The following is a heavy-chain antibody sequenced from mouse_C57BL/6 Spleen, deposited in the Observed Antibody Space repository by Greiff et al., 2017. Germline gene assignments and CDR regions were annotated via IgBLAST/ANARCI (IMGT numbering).Heavy chain of an antibody. D-gene: IGHD2-4*01. CDR2: IDPETGGT. V-gene: IGHV1-15*01. CDR3: TSPIYYDYDEGWFAY. CDR1: GYTFTDYE. Sequence: VQLQQSGAELVRPGASVTLSCKASGYTFTDYEMHWVKQTPVHGLEWIGAIDPETGGTAYNQKFKGKAILTADKSSSTAYMELRSLTSEDSAVYYCTSPIYYDYDEGWFAYWGQGTLVTVSA. J-gene: IGHJ3*01.